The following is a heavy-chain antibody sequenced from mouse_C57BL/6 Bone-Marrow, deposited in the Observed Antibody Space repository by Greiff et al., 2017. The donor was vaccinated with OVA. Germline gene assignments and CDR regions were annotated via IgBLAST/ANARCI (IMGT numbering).Heavy chain of an antibody. J-gene: IGHJ3*01. V-gene: IGHV5-12*01. CDR2: ISNGGGST. CDR3: ARQGVRGFAY. D-gene: IGHD2-2*01. CDR1: GFTFSDYY. Sequence: EVMLVESGGGLVQPGGSLKLSCAASGFTFSDYYMYWVRQTPEKRLEWVAYISNGGGSTYYPDTVKGRFTISRDNAKNTLYLQMSRLKSEDTAMYYCARQGVRGFAYWGQGTLVTVSA.